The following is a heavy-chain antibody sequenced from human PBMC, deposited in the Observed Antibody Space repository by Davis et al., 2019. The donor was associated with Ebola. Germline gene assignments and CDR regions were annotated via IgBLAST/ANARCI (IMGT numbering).Heavy chain of an antibody. V-gene: IGHV3-33*01. J-gene: IGHJ4*02. Sequence: PGGSLRLSCAASGFTFSSYGMHWVRQAPGKGLEWVAVIWYDGSNKYYADSVKGRFTISRDNSKNTLYLQMNSLRAEDTAVYYCARERADGYNYYFDYWGQGTLVTVSS. CDR1: GFTFSSYG. D-gene: IGHD5-24*01. CDR3: ARERADGYNYYFDY. CDR2: IWYDGSNK.